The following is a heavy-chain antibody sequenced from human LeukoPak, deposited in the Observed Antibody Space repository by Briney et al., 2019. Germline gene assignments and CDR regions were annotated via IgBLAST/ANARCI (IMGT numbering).Heavy chain of an antibody. CDR1: GFTFTSHY. D-gene: IGHD3-3*01. Sequence: GASVKVSCKASGFTFTSHYLHWVRQAPGQGLEWMGVINPSEGSTSYAQMFQGRVTMTRDTSTSTVYMELNSLRSADTAVYYCARLLSFLEIQGTNWGQGTLVTVSS. V-gene: IGHV1-46*01. CDR3: ARLLSFLEIQGTN. CDR2: INPSEGST. J-gene: IGHJ4*02.